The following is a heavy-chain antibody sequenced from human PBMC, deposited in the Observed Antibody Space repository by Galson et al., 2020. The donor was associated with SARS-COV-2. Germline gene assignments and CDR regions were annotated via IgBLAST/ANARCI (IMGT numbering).Heavy chain of an antibody. J-gene: IGHJ4*02. CDR3: AKGIPYYYDSSGYPYFDY. D-gene: IGHD3-22*01. CDR1: GFTFSSYA. V-gene: IGHV3-23*01. CDR2: ISGSGGST. Sequence: GGSLRLSCAASGFTFSSYAMSWVRQAPGKGLEWVSAISGSGGSTYYADSVKGRFTISRDNSKNTLYLQMNSLRAEDTAVYYCAKGIPYYYDSSGYPYFDYWGQGTLVTVSS.